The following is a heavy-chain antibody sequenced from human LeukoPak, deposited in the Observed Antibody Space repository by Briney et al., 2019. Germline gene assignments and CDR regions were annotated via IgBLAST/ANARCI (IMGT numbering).Heavy chain of an antibody. CDR1: GGTFRNYA. Sequence: ASAKVSCKASGGTFRNYAISWVRQAPGQGLEWMGWINPNSGGTNYAQKFQGRVTMTRDTSISTAYMELSRLRSDDTAVYYCAPAHALRRWGQGTLVTVSS. CDR2: INPNSGGT. V-gene: IGHV1-2*02. CDR3: APAHALRR. J-gene: IGHJ4*02. D-gene: IGHD2-2*01.